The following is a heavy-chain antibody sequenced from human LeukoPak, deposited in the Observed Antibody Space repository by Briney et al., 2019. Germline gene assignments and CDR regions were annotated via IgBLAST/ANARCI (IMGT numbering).Heavy chain of an antibody. D-gene: IGHD4-17*01. CDR2: IYYSGST. Sequence: SETLSLPCGVSGGSMSSSSYYWGWIRQPPGKGLEWIGSIYYSGSTYYNPSLKSRVTISVDSSKNQCSLKLSSVTAADTAVYYCARHGTVTHRFDYWGQGTLVTVSS. CDR1: GGSMSSSSYY. CDR3: ARHGTVTHRFDY. J-gene: IGHJ4*02. V-gene: IGHV4-39*01.